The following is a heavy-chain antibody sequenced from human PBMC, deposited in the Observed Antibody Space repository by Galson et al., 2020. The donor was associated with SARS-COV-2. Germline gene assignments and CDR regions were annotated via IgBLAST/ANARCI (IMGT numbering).Heavy chain of an antibody. CDR1: GCTISSYY. CDR3: ARDPGPSCDTSNCYVDP. D-gene: IGHD2-15*01. V-gene: IGHV4-59*01. J-gene: IGHJ5*02. Sequence: SGTLSLTCTASGCTISSYYRSWIRQPPGKGLEWIGYIYYRRSTNYNPSLKSRHTMSLDTSKNQFSLMLTSVTTAETAVYYCARDPGPSCDTSNCYVDPWGQGTLVTVSS. CDR2: IYYRRST.